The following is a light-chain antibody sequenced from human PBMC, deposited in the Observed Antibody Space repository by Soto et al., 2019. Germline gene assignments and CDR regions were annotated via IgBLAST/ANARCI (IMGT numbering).Light chain of an antibody. Sequence: TVLTQSPGTLSVSPGERASLSCRASQSVSSNLAWYQQKPGQAPRLLISGASTRATGIPDRFSGSGSETDFTLTISRLEPEDFAVYYCQQYGTTRITFGQGTRLDIK. CDR2: GAS. J-gene: IGKJ5*01. V-gene: IGKV3-20*01. CDR1: QSVSSN. CDR3: QQYGTTRIT.